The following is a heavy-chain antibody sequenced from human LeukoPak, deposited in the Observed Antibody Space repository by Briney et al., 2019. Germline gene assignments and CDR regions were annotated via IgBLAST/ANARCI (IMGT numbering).Heavy chain of an antibody. J-gene: IGHJ4*02. CDR1: VFSFSSYV. CDR2: ISRSGTTL. Sequence: VGALRLSYAASVFSFSSYVMNWVRQAPGRGVEWVSYISRSGTTLYYADSVKGRFTISRDNAKNSLFLQMNSLRAEDTGGYYCTRASGYTYGDFDYWGQGNPVTVSS. V-gene: IGHV3-48*03. CDR3: TRASGYTYGDFDY. D-gene: IGHD5-18*01.